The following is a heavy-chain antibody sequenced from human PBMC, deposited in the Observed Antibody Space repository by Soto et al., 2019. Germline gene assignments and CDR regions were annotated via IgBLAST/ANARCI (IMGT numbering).Heavy chain of an antibody. J-gene: IGHJ4*02. D-gene: IGHD2-2*01. V-gene: IGHV3-64*01. CDR2: ISSNGGST. CDR3: ARFSTSCLWALDY. Sequence: PGGSLRLSCAASGFTFSSYAMHWVRQAPGKGLEYVSAISSNGGSTYYANSVKGRFTISRDNSKNTLYLQMGSLRAEDMAVYYCARFSTSCLWALDYWGQGALVTVSS. CDR1: GFTFSSYA.